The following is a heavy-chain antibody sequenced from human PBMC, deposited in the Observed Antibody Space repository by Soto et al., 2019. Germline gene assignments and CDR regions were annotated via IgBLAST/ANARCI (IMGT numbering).Heavy chain of an antibody. D-gene: IGHD1-20*01. CDR3: ARGPITQTSFIDH. CDR1: GFTFSSYP. CDR2: ISYDGGNQ. J-gene: IGHJ4*02. V-gene: IGHV3-30-3*01. Sequence: VGSLRLSCEASGFTFSSYPMHWVRQAPGKGLEWVTVISYDGGNQYYADSVKGRFTISRDNSKDTLYLQMHSLRSDDTAVYFCARGPITQTSFIDHWGQGTLLTVSS.